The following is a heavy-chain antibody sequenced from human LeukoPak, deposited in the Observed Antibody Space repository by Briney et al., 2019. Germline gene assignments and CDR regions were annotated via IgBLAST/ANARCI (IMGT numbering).Heavy chain of an antibody. V-gene: IGHV3-21*01. CDR3: ARVRITGTTRFFDY. Sequence: PEGSLRLSCAASGFTFSSYSMNWVRQAPGKGLEWVSSISSSSSYIYYADSVKGRFTISRDNAKNSLYLQMNSLRAEDTAVYYCARVRITGTTRFFDYWGQGTLVTVSS. CDR1: GFTFSSYS. D-gene: IGHD1-20*01. CDR2: ISSSSSYI. J-gene: IGHJ4*02.